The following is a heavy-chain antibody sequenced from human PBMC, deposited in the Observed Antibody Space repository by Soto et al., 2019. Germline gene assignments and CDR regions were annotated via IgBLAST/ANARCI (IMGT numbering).Heavy chain of an antibody. D-gene: IGHD6-13*01. V-gene: IGHV5-51*01. CDR2: IYPGDSDT. CDR3: ASSIAAAGTTTSPYYYYYGMDV. CDR1: GYSFIGYW. Sequence: GESLKISCKGSGYSFIGYWIGWVRQMPGKGLEWMGIIYPGDSDTRYSPSFQGQVTISADKSISTAYLQWSSLKASDTAMYYCASSIAAAGTTTSPYYYYYGMDVWGQGTTVTVSS. J-gene: IGHJ6*02.